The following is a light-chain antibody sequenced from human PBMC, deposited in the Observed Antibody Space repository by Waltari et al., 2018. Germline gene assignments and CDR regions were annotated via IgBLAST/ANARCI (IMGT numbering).Light chain of an antibody. CDR3: QSYDSSLSGSYV. CDR2: GNS. V-gene: IGLV1-40*01. Sequence: QSVLTQPPSVSGAPGQRVTISCTGSSSNIGAGYDVHWYQELPGTAPKLLIYGNSNRPAGVPDRFSGAKSGTSASLAITGRQAEYDADYYRQSYDSSLSGSYVFGTGTKVTVL. CDR1: SSNIGAGYD. J-gene: IGLJ1*01.